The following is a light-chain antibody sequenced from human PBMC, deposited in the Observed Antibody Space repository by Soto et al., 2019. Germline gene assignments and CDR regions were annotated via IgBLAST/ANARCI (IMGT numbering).Light chain of an antibody. J-gene: IGKJ1*01. CDR2: LGS. CDR1: QSLLHSNGYNY. V-gene: IGKV2-28*01. Sequence: DIVMTQSPLSLPVTPGEPASISCRSSQSLLHSNGYNYLDWYLQKPGQSPQLLIYLGSNRASGVPDRFSGSGSGTDFTLEISRMEAEDVGVYYCMQALQIPWTFGQGTKVEIK. CDR3: MQALQIPWT.